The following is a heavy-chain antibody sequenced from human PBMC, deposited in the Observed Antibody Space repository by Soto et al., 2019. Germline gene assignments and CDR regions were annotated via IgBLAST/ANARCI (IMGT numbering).Heavy chain of an antibody. V-gene: IGHV3-15*01. CDR3: TWDDISVCAY. CDR1: GFTFSPAW. J-gene: IGHJ4*02. CDR2: IKANAVGGTT. Sequence: EVHLVESGGGLVRPGGSLRLSCAASGFTFSPAWMSWVRQGPGKGLEWVGRIKANAVGGTTDYATPVKGRFTISRDDSDDTVYLQTDSPTTEDTGVYYCTWDDISVCAYWGPGTLVTVSS. D-gene: IGHD3-22*01.